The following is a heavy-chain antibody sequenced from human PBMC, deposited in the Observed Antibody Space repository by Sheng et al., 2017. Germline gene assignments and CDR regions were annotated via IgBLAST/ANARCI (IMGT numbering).Heavy chain of an antibody. D-gene: IGHD2-15*01. Sequence: EVQLVQSGAEVKKPGATVKISCKVSGHTFSDRHIHWVQQAPGKGLEWMGLVDPEDGEAIYAETFQGRITIIADTSTGTAFMELSSLTSDDTAVYFCATAPPCSGDICPTATPLVSWGQGALVTVSS. V-gene: IGHV1-69-2*01. CDR2: VDPEDGEA. CDR1: GHTFSDRH. CDR3: ATAPPCSGDICPTATPLVS. J-gene: IGHJ4*02.